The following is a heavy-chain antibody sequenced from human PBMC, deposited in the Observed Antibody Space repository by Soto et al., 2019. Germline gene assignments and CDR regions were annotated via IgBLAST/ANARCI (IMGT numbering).Heavy chain of an antibody. CDR1: GGTFSSYA. J-gene: IGHJ3*02. D-gene: IGHD1-26*01. Sequence: QVQLVQSGAEVKKPGSSVKVSCKASGGTFSSYAIDWVRQAPGQGLEWMGGIVPFFGTANYAQKFQGRITITADESTNTAYMELRSLRSEDTAVYYCARDSVVGATLLGAFDIWGQGTMVTVSS. CDR2: IVPFFGTA. CDR3: ARDSVVGATLLGAFDI. V-gene: IGHV1-69*01.